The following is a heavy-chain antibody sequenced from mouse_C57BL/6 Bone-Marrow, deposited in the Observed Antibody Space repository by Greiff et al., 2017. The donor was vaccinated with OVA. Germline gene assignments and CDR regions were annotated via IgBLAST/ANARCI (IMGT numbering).Heavy chain of an antibody. V-gene: IGHV1-15*01. J-gene: IGHJ2*01. Sequence: QVQLQQSGAVLVRPGASVTLSCKASGYTFTDYEMPWVKQTPVHGLEWIGAIDPETGGSAYNQKFKGKAILPADKSSSTAYMELRSLTSEDSAVYYCTRSYSNYGDFDYWGQGTTLTVSS. CDR3: TRSYSNYGDFDY. CDR1: GYTFTDYE. CDR2: IDPETGGS. D-gene: IGHD2-5*01.